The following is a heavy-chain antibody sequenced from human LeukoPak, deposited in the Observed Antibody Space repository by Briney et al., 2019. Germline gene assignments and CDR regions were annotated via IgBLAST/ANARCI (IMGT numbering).Heavy chain of an antibody. V-gene: IGHV3-7*01. CDR2: IKEEGSEK. J-gene: IGHJ5*02. CDR1: GFTFSSYW. D-gene: IGHD2-2*01. Sequence: PGGSLRLSCAVSGFTFSSYWMSRVRQAPGKGLEWVASIKEEGSEKHYVDSVKGRFTISRDNAKNSLYLQMNSLRAEDTAVYYCARGHYQLSWGQGILVTVSS. CDR3: ARGHYQLS.